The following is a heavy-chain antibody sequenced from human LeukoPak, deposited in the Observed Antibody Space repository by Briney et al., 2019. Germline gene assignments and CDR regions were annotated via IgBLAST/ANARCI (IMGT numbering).Heavy chain of an antibody. V-gene: IGHV1-8*03. J-gene: IGHJ6*03. D-gene: IGHD2-2*01. Sequence: ASVKVSCKASGYTFTSYDINWVRQATGQGLEWMGWMNPNGGNTGYAQKFQGRVTITRNTSISTAYMELSSLRSEDTAVYYCARGKRRYCSSTSCYPKPYYYYYMDVWGKGTTVTVSS. CDR1: GYTFTSYD. CDR2: MNPNGGNT. CDR3: ARGKRRYCSSTSCYPKPYYYYYMDV.